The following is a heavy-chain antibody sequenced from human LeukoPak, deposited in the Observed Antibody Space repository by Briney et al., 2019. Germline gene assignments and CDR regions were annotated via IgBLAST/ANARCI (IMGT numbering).Heavy chain of an antibody. CDR1: GGTFSSYA. CDR2: IIPIFGTA. D-gene: IGHD2/OR15-2a*01. Sequence: SVKVSCKASGGTFSSYAISWVRQAPGQGLEWMGGIIPIFGTANYAQKFQGRVTITADKSTSTAYMELSSLRSEDTAVYYCARGHRISDSGPYYYYYYYMDVWGKGTTVTVSS. J-gene: IGHJ6*03. CDR3: ARGHRISDSGPYYYYYYYMDV. V-gene: IGHV1-69*06.